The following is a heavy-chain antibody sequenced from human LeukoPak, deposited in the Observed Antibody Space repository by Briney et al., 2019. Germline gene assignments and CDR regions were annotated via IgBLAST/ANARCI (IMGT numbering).Heavy chain of an antibody. Sequence: SVTVSCMACGWTFSSYAISWVRQAPGQGLEGMGGIIPIFCKAKYVQRLQGRVTITTDESTSTAYMELSSLRSENTPVYYCARGPNCSSTSCYPYFYDYYMDVWGKGTTVTVSS. CDR1: GWTFSSYA. CDR2: IIPIFCKA. V-gene: IGHV1-69*05. D-gene: IGHD2-2*01. CDR3: ARGPNCSSTSCYPYFYDYYMDV. J-gene: IGHJ6*03.